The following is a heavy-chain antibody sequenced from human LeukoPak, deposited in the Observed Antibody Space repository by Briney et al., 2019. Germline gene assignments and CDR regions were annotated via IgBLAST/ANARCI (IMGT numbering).Heavy chain of an antibody. Sequence: SETLSLTCAVYGGSFSGYYWSWIRQPPGKGLEWIGEINHSGSTNYNPSLKSRVTISIDTSKNQFSLKLSSVTAADTAVYYCAREDYGANLRIDYWGQGTLVTVSS. CDR1: GGSFSGYY. J-gene: IGHJ4*02. D-gene: IGHD4-23*01. CDR2: INHSGST. CDR3: AREDYGANLRIDY. V-gene: IGHV4-34*01.